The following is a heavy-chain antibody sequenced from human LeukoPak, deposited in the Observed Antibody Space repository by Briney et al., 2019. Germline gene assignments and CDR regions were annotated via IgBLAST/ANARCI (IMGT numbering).Heavy chain of an antibody. D-gene: IGHD2-21*02. J-gene: IGHJ4*02. CDR2: INSGSNYI. CDR3: ARDRGGRVVVTATYFDS. Sequence: GGSLRLSCAASGFTFSSYTINWVRQPPGKGLEWVASINSGSNYIFYADSVKGRFTTSRDNGKNSLSLQMNSLRAEDTAVYYYARDRGGRVVVTATYFDSWGQGTLVTVSS. V-gene: IGHV3-21*01. CDR1: GFTFSSYT.